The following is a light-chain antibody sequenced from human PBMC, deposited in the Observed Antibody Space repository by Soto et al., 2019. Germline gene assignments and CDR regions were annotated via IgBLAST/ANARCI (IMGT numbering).Light chain of an antibody. CDR1: QTVSSSY. V-gene: IGKV3-20*01. Sequence: EIVLTQSPGILSLSPGERATLSCRASQTVSSSYLAWYQQKPGQAPRLLIYGASTRATGIPDRFSGSGAGTDFTLTISRLEPEDVAVYYCQQCGISTWPFGQGTKVDIK. CDR3: QQCGISTWP. J-gene: IGKJ1*01. CDR2: GAS.